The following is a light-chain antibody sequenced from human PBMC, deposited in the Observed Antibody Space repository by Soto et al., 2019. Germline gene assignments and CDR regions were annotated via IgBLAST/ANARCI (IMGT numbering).Light chain of an antibody. CDR1: SSDVGGYNY. J-gene: IGLJ3*02. CDR3: CSYAGSYTQA. V-gene: IGLV2-11*01. CDR2: DVT. Sequence: QSALTQPRSVSGSPGQSVTISCTGTSSDVGGYNYVSWYQQYPGKAPKPMIYDVTKRPSGVPDRFSGSKSGNTASLTISGLQAEDEADYYCCSYAGSYTQAFGGGTKLTVL.